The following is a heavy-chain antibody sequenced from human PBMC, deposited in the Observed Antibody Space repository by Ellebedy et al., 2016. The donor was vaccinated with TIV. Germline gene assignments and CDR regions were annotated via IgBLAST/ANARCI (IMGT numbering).Heavy chain of an antibody. D-gene: IGHD5-12*01. V-gene: IGHV3-23*01. J-gene: IGHJ4*02. Sequence: PGGSLRLSCAASGFTFRSFALSWVRQAPGKGMEWVVAISGLGAKTYYRDSVKDRFTISRDDSGSTIYLQMDSLRAEDTAVYYCARFSGYDYWGQGTLVTVSS. CDR3: ARFSGYDY. CDR1: GFTFRSFA. CDR2: ISGLGAKT.